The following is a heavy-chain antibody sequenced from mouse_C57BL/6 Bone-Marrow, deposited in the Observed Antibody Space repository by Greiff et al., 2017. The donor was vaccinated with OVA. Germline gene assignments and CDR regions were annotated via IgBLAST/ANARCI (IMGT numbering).Heavy chain of an antibody. J-gene: IGHJ3*01. Sequence: VQLQQSGAELVRPGASVKLSCTASGFNITDDYMHWVKQRPEQGLEWIGWIDPEDGDTEYTSKFQGKATLTADTSSNTAYLQISSLTAEDAADYYCTSGGYDGLDYWGQGTLVTVSA. CDR1: GFNITDDY. V-gene: IGHV14-4*01. D-gene: IGHD2-2*01. CDR2: IDPEDGDT. CDR3: TSGGYDGLDY.